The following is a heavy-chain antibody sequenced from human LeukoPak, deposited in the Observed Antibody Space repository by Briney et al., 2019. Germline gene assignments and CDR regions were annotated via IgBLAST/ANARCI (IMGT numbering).Heavy chain of an antibody. CDR3: ARHFPQKGGGITMVRGVRQPRGAFDI. J-gene: IGHJ3*02. CDR2: INHSGST. CDR1: GGSISSGYY. D-gene: IGHD3-10*01. V-gene: IGHV4-34*01. Sequence: SETLSLTCTVSGGSISSGYYWSWIRQPPGKGLEWIGEINHSGSTNYNPSLKSRVTISVDTSKNQFSLRLSSVTAADTAVYYCARHFPQKGGGITMVRGVRQPRGAFDIWGQGTMVTVSS.